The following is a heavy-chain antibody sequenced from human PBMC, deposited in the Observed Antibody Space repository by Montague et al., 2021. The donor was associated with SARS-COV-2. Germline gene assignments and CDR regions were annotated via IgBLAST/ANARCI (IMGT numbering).Heavy chain of an antibody. Sequence: SETLSLTCTVPGDSISSFYWNWIRQPAGKGLEWIGRIYASGGTNYNPSLKSRVTMSVDTSKNQFSLKLNSVTAADTAVYYCGRGVVAATPVVDYWGRGTLATVSS. J-gene: IGHJ4*02. CDR3: GRGVVAATPVVDY. CDR2: IYASGGT. V-gene: IGHV4-4*07. D-gene: IGHD2-15*01. CDR1: GDSISSFY.